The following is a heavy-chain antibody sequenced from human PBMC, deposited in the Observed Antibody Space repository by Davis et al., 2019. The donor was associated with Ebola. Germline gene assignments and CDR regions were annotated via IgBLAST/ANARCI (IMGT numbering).Heavy chain of an antibody. D-gene: IGHD3-3*01. CDR1: GFTFDDYA. CDR2: ISWNSGSI. V-gene: IGHV3-9*01. CDR3: ARGPASYDFWSGYMNY. Sequence: SLKISCAASGFTFDDYAMHWVRQAPGKGLEWVSGISWNSGSIGYADSVKGRFTISRDNAKNSLYLQMNSLRAEDTAVYYCARGPASYDFWSGYMNYWGQGTLVTVSS. J-gene: IGHJ4*02.